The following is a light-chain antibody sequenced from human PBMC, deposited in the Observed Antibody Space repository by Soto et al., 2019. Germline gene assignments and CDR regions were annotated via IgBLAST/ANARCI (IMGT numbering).Light chain of an antibody. Sequence: QSVLTQPPSVSGAPGQRVTISCTGSSSNIGAGYDVHWYQQLPGTAPKLLIYGNSNRPSGVPDRFSGSKSGTSASLAITGLQAEDEADYYCQSLGVFGGGTKVTVL. CDR2: GNS. CDR3: QSLGV. CDR1: SSNIGAGYD. V-gene: IGLV1-40*01. J-gene: IGLJ3*02.